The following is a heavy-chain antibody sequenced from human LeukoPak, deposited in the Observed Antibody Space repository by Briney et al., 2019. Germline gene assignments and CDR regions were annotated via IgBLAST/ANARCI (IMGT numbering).Heavy chain of an antibody. CDR1: GYTFTSNY. D-gene: IGHD6-19*01. CDR3: ARPRAVAGASNWFDP. J-gene: IGHJ5*02. Sequence: ASVKVSCKAFGYTFTSNYMHWVRQAPGQGLEWMGIFNPSGGSGGTTRYAQKFQGRVSMTRDMSTRTVYMELRSLRSDDTAVYYCARPRAVAGASNWFDPWGQGTLVTVSS. V-gene: IGHV1-46*01. CDR2: FNPSGGSGGTT.